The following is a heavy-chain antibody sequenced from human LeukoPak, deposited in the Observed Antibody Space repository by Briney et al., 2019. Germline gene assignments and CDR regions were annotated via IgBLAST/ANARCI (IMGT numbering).Heavy chain of an antibody. CDR3: VRDIVPYSSNWYYFDY. CDR1: GITVSSNY. CDR2: IYSGGNT. V-gene: IGHV3-66*01. D-gene: IGHD6-13*01. Sequence: GGSLRLSCAASGITVSSNYMSWVRQAPGKGLEWVSIIYSGGNTYYADSVKGRFTISRDNSKNTLYLQMNSLRAEDTAVYYCVRDIVPYSSNWYYFDYWGQGTLVTVS. J-gene: IGHJ4*02.